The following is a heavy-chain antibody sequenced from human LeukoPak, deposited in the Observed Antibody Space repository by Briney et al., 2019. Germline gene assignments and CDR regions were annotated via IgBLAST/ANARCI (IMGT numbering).Heavy chain of an antibody. CDR1: GGSISSYY. CDR3: ARGLHGGKGGYNY. Sequence: QPSETLSLTCTVSGGSISSYYWSWIRQPPGKGLEGIGYIYYSGSTNYNPSLKSRVTISVDTSKNQFSLKLSSVTAADTAVYYCARGLHGGKGGYNYWGQGTLVTVSS. V-gene: IGHV4-59*12. J-gene: IGHJ4*02. D-gene: IGHD4-23*01. CDR2: IYYSGST.